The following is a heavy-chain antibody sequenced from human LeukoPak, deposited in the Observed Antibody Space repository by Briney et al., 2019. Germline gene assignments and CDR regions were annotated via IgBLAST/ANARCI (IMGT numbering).Heavy chain of an antibody. J-gene: IGHJ4*02. Sequence: GGSLRLSCAASGFTFDDYAMHWVRQAPGKGLEWVSGISWNSGSIGYADSVKGRFTISRDNAKNSLYLQMNSLRAEDMALYYCAKDSRGYSSGSFDYWGQGTLVTVSS. CDR3: AKDSRGYSSGSFDY. CDR2: ISWNSGSI. V-gene: IGHV3-9*03. CDR1: GFTFDDYA. D-gene: IGHD6-19*01.